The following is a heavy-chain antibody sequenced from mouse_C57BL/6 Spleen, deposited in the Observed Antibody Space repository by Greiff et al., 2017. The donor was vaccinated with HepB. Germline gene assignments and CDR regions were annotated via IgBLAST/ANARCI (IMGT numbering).Heavy chain of an antibody. D-gene: IGHD1-2*01. CDR3: ARSPLRPGYFDV. V-gene: IGHV1-69*01. CDR2: IDPSDSYT. J-gene: IGHJ1*03. CDR1: GYTFTSYW. Sequence: QVQLQQPGAELVMPGASVKLSCKASGYTFTSYWMHWVKQRPGQGLEWIGEIDPSDSYTNYNQKFKGKSTLTVDKSSSTAYMQLSSLTSEDSAVYYCARSPLRPGYFDVWGTGTTVTVSS.